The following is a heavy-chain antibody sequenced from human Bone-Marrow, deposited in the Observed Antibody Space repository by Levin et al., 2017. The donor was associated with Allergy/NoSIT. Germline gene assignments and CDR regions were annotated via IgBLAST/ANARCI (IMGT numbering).Heavy chain of an antibody. Sequence: GGSLRLSCAASGFIFSSYAMSWVRQAPGKGLEWVSFITGSGGVTDYADSVKGRFIITRDNSKNMVYLDMDTLRADDTAVYYCAKGQGFNHGYGFDYWGQGTLVTVSS. D-gene: IGHD5-18*01. CDR2: ITGSGGVT. CDR1: GFIFSSYA. CDR3: AKGQGFNHGYGFDY. V-gene: IGHV3-23*01. J-gene: IGHJ4*02.